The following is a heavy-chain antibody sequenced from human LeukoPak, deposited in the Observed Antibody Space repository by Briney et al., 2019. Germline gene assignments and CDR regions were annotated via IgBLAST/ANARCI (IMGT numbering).Heavy chain of an antibody. D-gene: IGHD3-10*01. CDR2: MNPNSGNT. V-gene: IGHV1-8*02. Sequence: ASVKVSCKASGGSFSTYAISWVRQAPGQGLEWMGWMNPNSGNTGYAQKFQGRVTMTRNTSISTAYMELSSLRSEDTAVYYCARVDMVRGVISTHLDYWGQGTLVTVSS. CDR1: GGSFSTYA. J-gene: IGHJ4*02. CDR3: ARVDMVRGVISTHLDY.